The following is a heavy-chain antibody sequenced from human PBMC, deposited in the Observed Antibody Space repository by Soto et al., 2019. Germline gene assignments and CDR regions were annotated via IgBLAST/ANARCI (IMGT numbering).Heavy chain of an antibody. J-gene: IGHJ6*02. CDR2: ISSSSSTI. CDR3: ARDCSGGSCRLYYYYGMDV. V-gene: IGHV3-48*02. Sequence: VQLVESGGGLVQPGGSLRLSCAASGFTFSSYSMNWVRQAPGKGLEWVSYISSSSSTIYYADSVKGRFTISRDNAKNSLYLQMNSLRDEDTAVYYCARDCSGGSCRLYYYYGMDVWGQGTTVTVSS. CDR1: GFTFSSYS. D-gene: IGHD2-15*01.